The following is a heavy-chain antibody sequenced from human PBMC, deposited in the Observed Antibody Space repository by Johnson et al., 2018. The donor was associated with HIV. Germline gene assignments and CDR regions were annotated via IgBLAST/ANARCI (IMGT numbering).Heavy chain of an antibody. CDR2: IKQDGSEK. J-gene: IGHJ3*02. Sequence: VQLVESGGGVVQPGRSLRLSCAASGFTFSNYGMHWVRQAPGKGLEWVANIKQDGSEKYYVDSVKVRFTISRDNSKNTLYLQMNSLRAEDTAVYYCAKDHVKVVNDAFDIWGQGTMVSVSS. CDR3: AKDHVKVVNDAFDI. D-gene: IGHD3-22*01. CDR1: GFTFSNYG. V-gene: IGHV3-7*01.